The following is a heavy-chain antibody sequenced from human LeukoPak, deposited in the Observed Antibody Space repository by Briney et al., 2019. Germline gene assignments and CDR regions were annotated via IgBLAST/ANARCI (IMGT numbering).Heavy chain of an antibody. V-gene: IGHV1-58*01. J-gene: IGHJ3*02. CDR1: GFTFTSSA. CDR2: IVVGSGNT. Sequence: GASVKVSCKASGFTFTSSAVQWVRQARGQRLEWIGGIVVGSGNTNYAQKFQERVTITRDMYTSTAYMELSSLRSEDTAVYYCAAAYSVSDAFDIWGQGTMVTVSS. D-gene: IGHD5/OR15-5a*01. CDR3: AAAYSVSDAFDI.